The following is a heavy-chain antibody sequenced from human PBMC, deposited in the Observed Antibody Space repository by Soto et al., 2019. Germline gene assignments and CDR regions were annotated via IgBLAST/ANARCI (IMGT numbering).Heavy chain of an antibody. CDR3: ARDGGYCSSTSCYRDYYYGMDV. V-gene: IGHV4-31*03. CDR2: IDYSGST. Sequence: SVTLSLTCTVSGGSSSSGGYYWSWIRQHPGKGLEWIGYIDYSGSTYYNPSLKRRVTISVDTSKNQFSLQLSSVTAADTAVYYCARDGGYCSSTSCYRDYYYGMDVWGQGTTVTASS. CDR1: GGSSSSGGYY. D-gene: IGHD2-2*02. J-gene: IGHJ6*02.